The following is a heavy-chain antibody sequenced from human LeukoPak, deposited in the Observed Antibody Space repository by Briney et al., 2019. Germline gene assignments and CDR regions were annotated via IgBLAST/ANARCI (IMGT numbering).Heavy chain of an antibody. CDR3: ARSSYYYDSSGRWFDP. V-gene: IGHV1-2*02. CDR2: INPNSGGT. J-gene: IGHJ5*02. CDR1: GYTFTVYY. D-gene: IGHD3-22*01. Sequence: ASVKVSFKASGYTFTVYYMHWVRQAPGQGLEWMGWINPNSGGTNYAQKFQGRVTMTRDTSISTAYMELSRLRSDDTAVYYCARSSYYYDSSGRWFDPWGQGTLVTVSS.